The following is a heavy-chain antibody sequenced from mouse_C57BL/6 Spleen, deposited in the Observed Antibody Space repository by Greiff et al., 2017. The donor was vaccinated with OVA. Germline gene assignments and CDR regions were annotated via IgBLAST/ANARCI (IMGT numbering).Heavy chain of an antibody. V-gene: IGHV1-55*01. CDR2: IYPGSGST. J-gene: IGHJ1*03. Sequence: VQLQQPGAELVKPGASVTMSCKASGYTFTSYWITWVKQRPGQGLEWIGDIYPGSGSTNYNEKFKSKATLTVDTSSSTAYMQHSNRTSEDSAVSYCALCYSSSNYWYCDVWGTGTTVTVSS. CDR1: GYTFTSYW. D-gene: IGHD1-1*01. CDR3: ALCYSSSNYWYCDV.